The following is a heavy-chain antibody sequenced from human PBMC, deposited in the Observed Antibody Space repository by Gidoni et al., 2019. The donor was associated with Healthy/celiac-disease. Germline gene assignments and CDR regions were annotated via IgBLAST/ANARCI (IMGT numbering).Heavy chain of an antibody. CDR2: ISSSSSTI. CDR1: GFTFSSYS. V-gene: IGHV3-48*01. Sequence: EVQLVESGGGLVQPGGALRLSCAASGFTFSSYSMNWVRTAPGKGLEWVSYISSSSSTIYYADSVKGRFTISRDNAKNSLYLQMNSLRAEDTAVYYCARDISSAMDYWGQGTLVTVSS. CDR3: ARDISSAMDY. J-gene: IGHJ4*02. D-gene: IGHD2-2*01.